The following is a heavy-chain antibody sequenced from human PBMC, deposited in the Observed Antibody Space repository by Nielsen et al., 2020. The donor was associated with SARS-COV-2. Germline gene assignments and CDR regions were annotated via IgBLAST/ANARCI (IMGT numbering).Heavy chain of an antibody. CDR1: GFTFIIYW. CDR2: IKQDGSEK. V-gene: IGHV3-7*03. D-gene: IGHD2-8*02. CDR3: ARGVLGVYAGFDP. J-gene: IGHJ5*02. Sequence: SLKISCSASGFTFIIYWMSLVRHAPGKVLELVANIKQDGSEKYYVDSVKGRFTISRDNAKNSLYLQMNSLRAEDTAVYYCARGVLGVYAGFDPWGQGTLVTVSS.